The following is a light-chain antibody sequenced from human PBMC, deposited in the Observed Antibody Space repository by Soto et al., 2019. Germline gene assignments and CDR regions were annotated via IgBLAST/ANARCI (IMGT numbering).Light chain of an antibody. Sequence: QSVLTQPASVSGSPGQSVTISCTGTSSDFGSYKFVSWYQHHPGKVPKVIIYETSKRPSGVSDRFSGSKSGNTASLTISGLQAEDEADYCCFSFTSTNTHVFGSGTKVTVL. CDR3: FSFTSTNTHV. CDR2: ETS. J-gene: IGLJ1*01. CDR1: SSDFGSYKF. V-gene: IGLV2-23*01.